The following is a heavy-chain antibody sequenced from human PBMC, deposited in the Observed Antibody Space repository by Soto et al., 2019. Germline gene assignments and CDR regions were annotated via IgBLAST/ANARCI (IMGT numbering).Heavy chain of an antibody. V-gene: IGHV3-23*01. D-gene: IGHD3-16*02. CDR1: GFTLSMSA. Sequence: EVQLMESGGGLVQPGGSLRLSCASYGFTLSMSAVNWVRQAPGKGLEWVSYISDSGDRTYYADSVKGRFTISRDRSKNTVALQMDSLRAEDTAVYYCAKDRGIIVKAGDAFDVWGQGTKVTVSS. CDR2: ISDSGDRT. CDR3: AKDRGIIVKAGDAFDV. J-gene: IGHJ3*01.